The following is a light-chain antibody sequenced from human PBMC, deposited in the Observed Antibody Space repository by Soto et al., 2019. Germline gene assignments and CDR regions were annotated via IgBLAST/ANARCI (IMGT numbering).Light chain of an antibody. CDR3: QQYGTSPPGT. CDR1: QSVSNNY. CDR2: GAR. Sequence: EIVLTQSPGTLSLSPGERATLSCRASQSVSNNYLAWYQQKPGQAPRLLIYGARTRATGVPDRFSASGSGTDFSLTINILEPEDFAVYYCQQYGTSPPGTFGQGTKVDI. J-gene: IGKJ1*01. V-gene: IGKV3-20*01.